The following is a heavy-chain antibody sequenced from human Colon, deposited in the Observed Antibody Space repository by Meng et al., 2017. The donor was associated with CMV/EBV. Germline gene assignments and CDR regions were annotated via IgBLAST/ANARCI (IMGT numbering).Heavy chain of an antibody. CDR1: GGSISSYY. CDR3: ARGEAAPYCFDY. CDR2: IYYSGST. J-gene: IGHJ4*02. V-gene: IGHV4-59*01. D-gene: IGHD6-13*01. Sequence: SETLCLTCTVSGGSISSYYWSWIRQPPGKGLGWIGYIYYSGSTNYNPSLKSRVTISVDTSKNQFSLKLSSVTAADTAVYYCARGEAAPYCFDYWGQGTLVTVSS.